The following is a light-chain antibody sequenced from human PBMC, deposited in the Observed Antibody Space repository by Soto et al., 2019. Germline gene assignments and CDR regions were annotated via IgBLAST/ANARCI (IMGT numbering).Light chain of an antibody. CDR3: QQYNNWPLT. CDR2: SAS. CDR1: QTISRY. J-gene: IGKJ4*01. Sequence: DIQITQSPSSLSASVGARVTITCRASQTISRYLNWYQQRPGXAPNLLSYSASSLQSGVPSRFSGSESGTHFTLTISSRQPEDFAVYYCQQYNNWPLTFGAGTKVDIK. V-gene: IGKV1-39*01.